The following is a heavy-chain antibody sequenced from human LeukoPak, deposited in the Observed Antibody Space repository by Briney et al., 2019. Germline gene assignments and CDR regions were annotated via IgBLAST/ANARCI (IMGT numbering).Heavy chain of an antibody. CDR2: ISAYNGNT. J-gene: IGHJ4*02. Sequence: GASVKVSCKASGYTFTGYGISWVRQAPGQGLEWMGWISAYNGNTNYAQKLQGRVTMTTDTSTSTAYMELRSLRSEDTAVYYCATDLPRMNMYGYGYWGQGTLVTVSS. V-gene: IGHV1-18*01. CDR1: GYTFTGYG. CDR3: ATDLPRMNMYGYGY. D-gene: IGHD5-18*01.